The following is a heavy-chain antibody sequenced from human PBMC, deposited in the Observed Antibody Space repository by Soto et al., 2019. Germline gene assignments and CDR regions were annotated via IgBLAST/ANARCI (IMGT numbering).Heavy chain of an antibody. CDR2: ISYDGSNK. J-gene: IGHJ4*02. V-gene: IGHV3-30-3*01. CDR1: GFTFSSYA. Sequence: PGGSLRLSCAASGFTFSSYAMHWVRQAPGKGLEWVAVISYDGSNKYYADSVKGRFTISRDNSKNTLYLQMNSLRAEDTAVYYCARDGLRSIGSDWGQGTLVTSPQ. CDR3: ARDGLRSIGSD. D-gene: IGHD3-10*01.